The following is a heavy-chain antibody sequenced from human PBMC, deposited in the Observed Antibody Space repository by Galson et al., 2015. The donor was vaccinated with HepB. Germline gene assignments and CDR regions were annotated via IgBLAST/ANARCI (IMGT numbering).Heavy chain of an antibody. CDR2: ISSDGSNK. V-gene: IGHV3-30*09. Sequence: SLRLSCAASGFIFSTYAMHWVRQAPGKGLEWVSVISSDGSNKFYADSVKGRFAVSRDNSKNTLFLEMNSLRAEDTAVYYCARDRDYYYGSGGGSPYFDYWGQGTLVTVSS. D-gene: IGHD3-10*01. J-gene: IGHJ4*02. CDR1: GFIFSTYA. CDR3: ARDRDYYYGSGGGSPYFDY.